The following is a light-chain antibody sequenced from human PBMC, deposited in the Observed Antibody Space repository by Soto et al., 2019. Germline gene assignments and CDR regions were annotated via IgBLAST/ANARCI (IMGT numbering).Light chain of an antibody. CDR1: SSNIGAGYD. V-gene: IGLV1-40*01. J-gene: IGLJ2*01. Sequence: QSVLTQPPSVSGAPGQRVTISCTGSSSNIGAGYDVHWYQQLPGTAPKLLIYGNSNRPSGVPDRFSGSKSGTSASLAITGLQAEDEADYYCQSYDISLSGVVFGGGPKVTVL. CDR3: QSYDISLSGVV. CDR2: GNS.